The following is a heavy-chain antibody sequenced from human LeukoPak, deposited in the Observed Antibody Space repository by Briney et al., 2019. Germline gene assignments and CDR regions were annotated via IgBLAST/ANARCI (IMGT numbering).Heavy chain of an antibody. Sequence: GGSLRLSCAASGFTFSSYSMNWVRQAPGKGLEWVSYISSSSGTIYYADSVKGRFTISRDNAKNSLYLQMNSLRAEDTAVYYCAGSYSSSWYGVDYWGQGTLVTVSS. CDR2: ISSSSGTI. CDR3: AGSYSSSWYGVDY. J-gene: IGHJ4*02. V-gene: IGHV3-48*01. CDR1: GFTFSSYS. D-gene: IGHD6-13*01.